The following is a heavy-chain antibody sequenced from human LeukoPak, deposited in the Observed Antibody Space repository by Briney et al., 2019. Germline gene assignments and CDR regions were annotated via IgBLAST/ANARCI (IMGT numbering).Heavy chain of an antibody. CDR2: ISAYNGNT. Sequence: ASVKVSCKASGYTFTSYGISWVRQAPGQGLEWMGWISAYNGNTNYAQKLQGRVTMTTDTSTSTAYMELRSLRSDDTAVYYCARERRYYGSGSYSKNSYYYMDVWGKGTTVTVSS. CDR1: GYTFTSYG. V-gene: IGHV1-18*01. J-gene: IGHJ6*03. D-gene: IGHD3-10*01. CDR3: ARERRYYGSGSYSKNSYYYMDV.